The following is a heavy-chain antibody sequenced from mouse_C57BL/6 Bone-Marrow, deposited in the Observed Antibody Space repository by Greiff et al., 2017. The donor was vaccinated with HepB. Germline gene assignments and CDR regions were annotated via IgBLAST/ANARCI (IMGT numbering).Heavy chain of an antibody. CDR2: INPSSGYT. CDR3: ARRGSSGYYAMDY. J-gene: IGHJ4*01. D-gene: IGHD3-2*02. CDR1: GYTFTSYW. V-gene: IGHV1-7*01. Sequence: VQVVESGAELAKPGASVKLSCKASGYTFTSYWMHWVKQRPGQGLEWIGYINPSSGYTKYNQKFKDKATLTADKSSSTAYMQLSSLTYEDSAVYYCARRGSSGYYAMDYWGQGTSVTVSS.